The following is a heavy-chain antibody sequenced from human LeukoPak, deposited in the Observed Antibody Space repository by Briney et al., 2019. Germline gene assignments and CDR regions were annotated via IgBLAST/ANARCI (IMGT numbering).Heavy chain of an antibody. CDR1: GFTFSSYA. Sequence: GGSLRLSCAASGFTFSSYAMHWVRQAPGKGLEYVSAISSNGGSTYYANSVKGRFTISRDNSKNTLYLQMGSLRAEDMAVYYCARRAGIAAYNAFDIWGQGTMVTVSS. CDR3: ARRAGIAAYNAFDI. V-gene: IGHV3-64*01. J-gene: IGHJ3*02. CDR2: ISSNGGST. D-gene: IGHD6-13*01.